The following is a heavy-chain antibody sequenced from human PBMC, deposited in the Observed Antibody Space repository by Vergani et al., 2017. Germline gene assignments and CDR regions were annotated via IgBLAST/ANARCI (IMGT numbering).Heavy chain of an antibody. CDR1: GGSINSYY. CDR3: ARMIAAAGTEYLDY. CDR2: IYYSGST. J-gene: IGHJ4*02. Sequence: QVQLQESGPGLVKPSETLSLTCTVSGGSINSYYWSWIRQPPGKGLEWIGYIYYSGSTNYNPSLKSRVTISVDTSKNQFSLKLSSVTAADTAVYYCARMIAAAGTEYLDYWGQGTLVSVSS. D-gene: IGHD6-13*01. V-gene: IGHV4-59*01.